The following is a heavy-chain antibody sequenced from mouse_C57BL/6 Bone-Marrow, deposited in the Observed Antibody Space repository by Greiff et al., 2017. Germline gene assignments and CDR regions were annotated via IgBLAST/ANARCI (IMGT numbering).Heavy chain of an antibody. Sequence: VQLQQSGAELVRPGTSVKLSCKASGYTFTSYWMHWVKQRPGQGLEWIGVIDPSDSYTNYNQKFKGKATLTVDTSSSTAYMQLSSLTSEDSAVYYCARGGYYWFAYWGQGTLVTVSA. D-gene: IGHD2-3*01. V-gene: IGHV1-59*01. CDR1: GYTFTSYW. CDR2: IDPSDSYT. CDR3: ARGGYYWFAY. J-gene: IGHJ3*01.